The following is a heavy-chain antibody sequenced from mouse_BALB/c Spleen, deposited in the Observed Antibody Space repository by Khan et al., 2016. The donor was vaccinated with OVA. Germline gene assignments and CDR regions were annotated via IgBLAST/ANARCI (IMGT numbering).Heavy chain of an antibody. CDR2: IFPGSGTP. D-gene: IGHD2-14*01. CDR3: ARGGYSVFAY. Sequence: VQLQQSGPELVKPGASLKVSCKASGYKFTDYIIGWVKQSTRQGLEWIGDIFPGSGTPYYNEKFKDKATLTADKSSNTAYRQLSSLTSEDSAVYFCARGGYSVFAYWGQGTLVTVSA. CDR1: GYKFTDYI. J-gene: IGHJ3*01. V-gene: IGHV1-77*01.